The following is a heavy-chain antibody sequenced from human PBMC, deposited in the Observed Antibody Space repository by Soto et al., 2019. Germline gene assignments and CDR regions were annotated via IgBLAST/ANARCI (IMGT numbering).Heavy chain of an antibody. CDR3: ARGSIAAAVTYYSGMDV. CDR2: INHSGST. CDR1: GGSFSGYY. J-gene: IGHJ6*02. D-gene: IGHD6-13*01. V-gene: IGHV4-34*01. Sequence: PSETLSLTCAVYGGSFSGYYWSWIRQPPGKGLEWIGEINHSGSTNYNPSLKSRVTISVDTSKNQFSLKLSSVTAADTAVYYCARGSIAAAVTYYSGMDVWGQGPPVTAP.